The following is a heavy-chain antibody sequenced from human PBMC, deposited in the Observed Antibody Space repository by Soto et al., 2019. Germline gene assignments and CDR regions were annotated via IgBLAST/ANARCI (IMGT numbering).Heavy chain of an antibody. CDR2: TYPGDSAT. Sequence: PGESLKISCKTTGFAFSNYWVGWVRQMPGKGFEWMGITYPGDSATKYSPSFQGHVTISSDKSTNTAYLQWSSLRASDPAIYFCAANPRHDPVPLWAYGCQGTLVTVSS. V-gene: IGHV5-51*01. CDR3: AANPRHDPVPLWAY. D-gene: IGHD3-16*01. CDR1: GFAFSNYW. J-gene: IGHJ4*02.